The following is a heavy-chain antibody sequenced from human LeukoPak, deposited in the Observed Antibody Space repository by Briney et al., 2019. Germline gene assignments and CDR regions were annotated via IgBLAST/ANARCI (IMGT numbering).Heavy chain of an antibody. CDR1: GGSISSSSYY. Sequence: PSETLSLTCTVSGGSISSSSYYWGWIRQPPGKGLEWIGSIYYSGSTYYNPSLKSRVTISVDTSKNQFSLKLSSVTAADTAVYYCARFTYYDSSGYTYYFDYWGQGTPVTVSS. J-gene: IGHJ4*02. D-gene: IGHD3-22*01. V-gene: IGHV4-39*01. CDR3: ARFTYYDSSGYTYYFDY. CDR2: IYYSGST.